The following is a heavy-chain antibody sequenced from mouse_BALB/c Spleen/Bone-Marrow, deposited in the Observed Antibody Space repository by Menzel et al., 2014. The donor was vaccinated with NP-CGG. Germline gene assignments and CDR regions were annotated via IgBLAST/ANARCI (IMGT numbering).Heavy chain of an antibody. CDR1: GYTFTSYW. Sequence: SGTVLARPGASVKMSCKASGYTFTSYWMHWVKQRPGQGLEWIGAIYPGNSDTSYNQKFKGKAKLTAVTSTSTAYMELSSLTNEDSAVYYCTRSSERYYAMDYWGQGTSVTVSS. CDR3: TRSSERYYAMDY. D-gene: IGHD1-3*01. CDR2: IYPGNSDT. V-gene: IGHV1-5*01. J-gene: IGHJ4*01.